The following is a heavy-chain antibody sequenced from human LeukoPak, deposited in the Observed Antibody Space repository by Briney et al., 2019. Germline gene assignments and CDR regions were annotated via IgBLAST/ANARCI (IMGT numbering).Heavy chain of an antibody. D-gene: IGHD2-15*01. J-gene: IGHJ4*02. CDR2: ISSSGTTI. CDR3: ARGRLGYCSGGSCFGDY. V-gene: IGHV3-48*03. CDR1: GFTFSSYE. Sequence: PGGSLRLSCAASGFTFSSYEMNWVRQAPGKALEWVSYISSSGTTIYYADSVKGRFTISRDNAKNSLYLQMNSLRAEDTAVYYCARGRLGYCSGGSCFGDYWGQGTLVTVSS.